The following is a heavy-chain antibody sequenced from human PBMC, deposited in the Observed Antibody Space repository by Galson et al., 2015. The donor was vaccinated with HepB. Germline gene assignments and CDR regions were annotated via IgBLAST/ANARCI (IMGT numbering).Heavy chain of an antibody. CDR3: ATASVTYFDY. CDR1: GFTFSKAW. J-gene: IGHJ4*02. Sequence: SLRLSCAASGFTFSKAWMTWIRRAPGKGLQWVGRIKSKADGATTEYAASVKDRFTISRDDSKNKFYLQMNSLKSEDTAVYYCATASVTYFDYWGLGTRVIVSS. D-gene: IGHD2-21*02. CDR2: IKSKADGATT. V-gene: IGHV3-15*01.